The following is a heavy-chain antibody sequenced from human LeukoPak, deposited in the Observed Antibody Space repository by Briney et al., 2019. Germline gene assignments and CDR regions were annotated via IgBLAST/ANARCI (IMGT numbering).Heavy chain of an antibody. D-gene: IGHD5-18*01. CDR2: ISSSGSTI. CDR3: ARGRGYTYGYSFDY. CDR1: GFTFSDYY. J-gene: IGHJ4*02. Sequence: GGSLRLSCAASGFTFSDYYMSWIRQAPGKGLEWISYISSSGSTIFYADSVKGRFTISRDNAKNSLYLQVNSLRAEDTAVYYCARGRGYTYGYSFDYWGQGTLVTVSS. V-gene: IGHV3-11*01.